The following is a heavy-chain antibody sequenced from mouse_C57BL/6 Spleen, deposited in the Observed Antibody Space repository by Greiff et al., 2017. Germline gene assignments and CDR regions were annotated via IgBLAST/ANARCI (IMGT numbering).Heavy chain of an antibody. CDR1: GYTFTSYW. J-gene: IGHJ1*03. D-gene: IGHD1-1*01. V-gene: IGHV1-55*01. CDR2: IYPGDGDT. Sequence: QVQLQQPGAELVKPGASVKMSCKASGYTFTSYWITWVKQRPGQGLEWIGDIYPGDGDTNYNGKFKGKATLTADKSSSTAYMQLSSLTSEDSAVYFCARGDYGSSHWYFDGWGRGTTVTVSS. CDR3: ARGDYGSSHWYFDG.